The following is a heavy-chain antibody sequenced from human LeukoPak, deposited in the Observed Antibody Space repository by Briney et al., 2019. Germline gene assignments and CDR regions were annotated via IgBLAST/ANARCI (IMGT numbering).Heavy chain of an antibody. J-gene: IGHJ5*02. CDR2: INPNSGGT. V-gene: IGHV1-2*02. D-gene: IGHD6-6*01. CDR1: GDTFTGYY. Sequence: ASVKVSCKASGDTFTGYYMHWVRQAPGQGLEWMGWINPNSGGTNYAQKFQGRVTMTRDTSISTAYMELSRLRSDDTAVYYCARAPPTRSIAARPTHWFDPWGQGTLVTVSS. CDR3: ARAPPTRSIAARPTHWFDP.